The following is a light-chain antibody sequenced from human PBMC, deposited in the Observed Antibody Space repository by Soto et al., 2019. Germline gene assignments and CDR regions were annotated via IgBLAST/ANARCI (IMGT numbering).Light chain of an antibody. CDR1: QSFTSN. J-gene: IGKJ1*01. CDR3: QQYNNWPT. V-gene: IGKV3-15*01. CDR2: DAT. Sequence: VSPRSPGPQSLSPGERAIFSCRASQSFTSNYLAWYQQRRGQAPRLLIYDATTRATGIPARFNGSGSGTEFTLSISSLQSEDIAVYYCQQYNNWPTFGQGTKVDI.